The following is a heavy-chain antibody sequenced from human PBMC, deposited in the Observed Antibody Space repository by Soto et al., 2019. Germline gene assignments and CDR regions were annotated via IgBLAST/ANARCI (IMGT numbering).Heavy chain of an antibody. CDR2: ISGSGGST. D-gene: IGHD5-12*01. CDR1: GFTFSSYA. V-gene: IGHV3-23*01. J-gene: IGHJ4*02. Sequence: GGSLRLSCAASGFTFSSYAMSWVRQAPGKGLEWVSAISGSGGSTYYADSVKGRFTISRDNSKNTLYLQMNSLRAEDTAVYYCAKDGKMATIFFSGSEKSFDYWGQGTLVTVSS. CDR3: AKDGKMATIFFSGSEKSFDY.